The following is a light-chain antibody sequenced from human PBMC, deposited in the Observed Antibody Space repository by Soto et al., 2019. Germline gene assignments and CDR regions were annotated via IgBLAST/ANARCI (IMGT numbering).Light chain of an antibody. CDR2: LGS. V-gene: IGKV2-28*01. CDR1: QSLLYSNGYNY. J-gene: IGKJ1*01. CDR3: MQAQQTPWT. Sequence: DLVMTQSPLSLPVTPGEPASISCRSSQSLLYSNGYNYLDWYLQKPGQSPQLLIYLGSNRASGVPDRFSGSGSGTDFTLKISRVEAEDVGVYYCMQAQQTPWTFGQGTKVEIK.